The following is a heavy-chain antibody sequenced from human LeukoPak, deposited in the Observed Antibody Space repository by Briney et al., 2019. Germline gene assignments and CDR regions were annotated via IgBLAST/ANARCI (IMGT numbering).Heavy chain of an antibody. Sequence: GGSLRLSCAASGFTFSSYSMNWVRQAPGKGLEWVSSISSSSSYIYYADSVKGRFTISRDNSKNTLYLQMNSLRAEDTAVYYCARARYYDSSGYYLAHWGQGTLVTVSS. D-gene: IGHD3-22*01. J-gene: IGHJ4*02. CDR2: ISSSSSYI. V-gene: IGHV3-21*01. CDR1: GFTFSSYS. CDR3: ARARYYDSSGYYLAH.